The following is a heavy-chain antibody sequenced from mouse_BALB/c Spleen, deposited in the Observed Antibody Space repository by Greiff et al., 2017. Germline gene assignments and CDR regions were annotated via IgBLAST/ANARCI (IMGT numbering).Heavy chain of an antibody. V-gene: IGHV1-7*01. D-gene: IGHD2-4*01. CDR1: GYTFTSYW. CDR3: ARSTMITTKAFAY. J-gene: IGHJ3*01. Sequence: QVQLQQSGAQLAKPGASVKMSCKASGYTFTSYWMHWVKQRPGQGLEWIGYINPSTGYTEYNQKFKDKATLTADKSSSTAYMQLSSLTSEDSAVYYCARSTMITTKAFAYWGQGTLVTVSA. CDR2: INPSTGYT.